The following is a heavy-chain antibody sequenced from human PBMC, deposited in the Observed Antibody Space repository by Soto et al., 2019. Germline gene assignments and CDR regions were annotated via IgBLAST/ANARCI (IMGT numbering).Heavy chain of an antibody. D-gene: IGHD1-26*01. CDR2: ISAHNGNT. J-gene: IGHJ6*02. CDR3: ARSQEYPGGNYNNCMDV. CDR1: GYTFTTSG. Sequence: ASVKVSCKASGYTFTTSGISWVRQAPGQGLEWMGWISAHNGNTNYGQKFEGRVTMTADTSTSTAYLEMRSLRSDDTAIYFCARSQEYPGGNYNNCMDVWGQVTKVTVYS. V-gene: IGHV1-18*04.